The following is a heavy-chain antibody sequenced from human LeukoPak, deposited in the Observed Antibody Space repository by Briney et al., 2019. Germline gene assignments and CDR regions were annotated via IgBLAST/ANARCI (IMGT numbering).Heavy chain of an antibody. CDR1: GFTFGSYG. V-gene: IGHV3-30*18. Sequence: PGRSLRLSCAASGFTFGSYGMHWVRQAPGKGLEWVAVISYDGSNKYYADSVKGRFTISRDNSKNTLYLQMNSLRAEDTAVYYCAKVGSSWEYWFDPWGQGTLVTVSS. D-gene: IGHD6-13*01. J-gene: IGHJ5*02. CDR2: ISYDGSNK. CDR3: AKVGSSWEYWFDP.